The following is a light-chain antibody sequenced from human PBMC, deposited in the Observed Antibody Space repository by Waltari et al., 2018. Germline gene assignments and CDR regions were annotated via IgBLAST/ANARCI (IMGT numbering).Light chain of an antibody. Sequence: EIVLTQSPGTLSLSPVEIATLSCRASQSVSSSYLAWYQQKPGQAPRLLIYGASSRATGIPDRFSGSGSGTDFTLTISRLEPEDFAVYYCQQYGSSPYTFGQGTKLEIK. J-gene: IGKJ2*01. CDR3: QQYGSSPYT. CDR2: GAS. CDR1: QSVSSSY. V-gene: IGKV3-20*01.